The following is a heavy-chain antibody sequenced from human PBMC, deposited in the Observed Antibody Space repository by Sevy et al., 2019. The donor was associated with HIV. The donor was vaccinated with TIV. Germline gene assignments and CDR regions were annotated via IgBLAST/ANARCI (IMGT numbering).Heavy chain of an antibody. CDR2: IKQDGSEK. CDR1: GFTFSSYW. D-gene: IGHD3-16*01. CDR3: ATSGGET. J-gene: IGHJ5*02. V-gene: IGHV3-7*01. Sequence: GGSLRLSCAASGFTFSSYWMNWICQAPGKGLEWVANIKQDGSEKYYVDSVKGRFTISRDNAKNSLYLEMNTLRAEDTAVYYCATSGGETWGQGTLVTVSS.